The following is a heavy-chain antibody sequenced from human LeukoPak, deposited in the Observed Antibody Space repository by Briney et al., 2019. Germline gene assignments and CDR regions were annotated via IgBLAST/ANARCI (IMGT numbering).Heavy chain of an antibody. D-gene: IGHD3-10*01. CDR1: GFTFSSYA. J-gene: IGHJ5*02. CDR2: ISYDGSNK. V-gene: IGHV3-30-3*01. Sequence: GGSLRLSCAASGFTFSSYAMHWVRQAPGKGLEWVAVISYDGSNKYYADSVKGRFTISRDNAKNSLYLQMNSLRAEDTAVYYCARLRITMGNWFDPWGQGTLVTVSS. CDR3: ARLRITMGNWFDP.